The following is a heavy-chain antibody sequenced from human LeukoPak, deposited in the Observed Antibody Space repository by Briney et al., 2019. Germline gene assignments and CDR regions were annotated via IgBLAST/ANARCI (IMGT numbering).Heavy chain of an antibody. CDR1: GFTLSRYS. V-gene: IGHV3-48*01. CDR2: ISSSGSTE. J-gene: IGHJ6*04. D-gene: IGHD3-10*02. CDR3: AELGITMIGGV. Sequence: GGSLRLSCAGSGFTLSRYSMNWVRQAPGKGLEWVSYISSSGSTEYYADSVKGRFTISRDNAKNSLYLQMNSLRAEDTAVYYCAELGITMIGGVWGKGTTVTISS.